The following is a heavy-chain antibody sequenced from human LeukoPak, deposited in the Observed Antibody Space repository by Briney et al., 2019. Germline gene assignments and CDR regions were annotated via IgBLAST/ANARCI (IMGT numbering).Heavy chain of an antibody. CDR3: AKDLGYGSGFDP. V-gene: IGHV3-30*18. Sequence: GGSLRLSCAASGFTFSSYGMHWVRQAPGKGLEWVAVISYDGSNKYYADSVKGRFTISRDNSKNTLYLQMNSLRAEDTAVYYCAKDLGYGSGFDPWGQGTPVTVSS. CDR1: GFTFSSYG. D-gene: IGHD3-10*01. CDR2: ISYDGSNK. J-gene: IGHJ5*02.